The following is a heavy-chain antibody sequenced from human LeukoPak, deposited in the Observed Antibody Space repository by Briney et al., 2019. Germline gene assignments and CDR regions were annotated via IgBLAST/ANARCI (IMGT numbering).Heavy chain of an antibody. Sequence: SGPTLVNPTQTLTLTCTFSGFSLSTSGMRVSWIRQPPGKALEWLARIDWDDDKFYSTSLKTRLTISKDTSKNQVVLTMTNMDPVDTATYYCARSYYYGSGSYVYYYGMDVWAKGPRSPSPQ. CDR1: GFSLSTSGMR. CDR2: IDWDDDK. J-gene: IGHJ6*04. CDR3: ARSYYYGSGSYVYYYGMDV. V-gene: IGHV2-70*04. D-gene: IGHD3-10*01.